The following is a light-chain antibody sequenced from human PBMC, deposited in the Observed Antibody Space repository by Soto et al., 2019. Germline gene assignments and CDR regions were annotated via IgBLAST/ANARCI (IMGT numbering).Light chain of an antibody. V-gene: IGKV3-20*01. Sequence: EIVLTQSPGTLSLSPGERATLSCRASQSVSSSYLAWYQQKPGQAPRLLIYGASSRATGIPDRFSGSGSGTDFTLTISRLEPEDFAVYYCQQYDKWPFTFGPGTRVEIK. CDR1: QSVSSSY. CDR3: QQYDKWPFT. CDR2: GAS. J-gene: IGKJ3*01.